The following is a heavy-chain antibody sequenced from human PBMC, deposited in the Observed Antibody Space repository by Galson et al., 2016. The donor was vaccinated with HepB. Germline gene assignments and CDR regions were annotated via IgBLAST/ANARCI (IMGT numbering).Heavy chain of an antibody. CDR2: TYPGDSDT. J-gene: IGHJ4*02. CDR1: GYSFAKYW. CDR3: ARQVGATHDH. D-gene: IGHD1-26*01. Sequence: QSGAEVKKPGESLKISCQGSGYSFAKYWIVWVRQMPGKGLEWMGITYPGDSDTTYSPSFQGQVTISADKSISTAYLQWSSLKASDTAMYYCARQVGATHDHWGQGTLVTVSS. V-gene: IGHV5-51*01.